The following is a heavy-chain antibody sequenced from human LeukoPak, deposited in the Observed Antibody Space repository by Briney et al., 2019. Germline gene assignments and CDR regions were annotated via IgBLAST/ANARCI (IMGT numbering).Heavy chain of an antibody. Sequence: GGSLRLSCAASGFTFSSYWMSWVRQAPGKGLEWVANIKQDGSEKYYVDSVKGRFTISRDNAKNSLYLQMNSLRAEDTAVYYCARALEVLRYFDWLFPFDYWGQGTLVTDSS. CDR2: IKQDGSEK. CDR1: GFTFSSYW. V-gene: IGHV3-7*01. J-gene: IGHJ4*02. CDR3: ARALEVLRYFDWLFPFDY. D-gene: IGHD3-9*01.